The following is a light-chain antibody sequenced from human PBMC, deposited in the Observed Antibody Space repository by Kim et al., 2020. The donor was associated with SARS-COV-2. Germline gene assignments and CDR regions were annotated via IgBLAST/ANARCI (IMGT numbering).Light chain of an antibody. J-gene: IGLJ2*01. Sequence: GQRVTIPCSGSSSNIGTNTLNWYQQLPGTAPQLLIYRNNRRPSGVPDRFSGSKAGTSASLAISGLRSEDEADYYCAAWDDSLNGVVFGGGTQLTVL. CDR2: RNN. V-gene: IGLV1-44*01. CDR1: SSNIGTNT. CDR3: AAWDDSLNGVV.